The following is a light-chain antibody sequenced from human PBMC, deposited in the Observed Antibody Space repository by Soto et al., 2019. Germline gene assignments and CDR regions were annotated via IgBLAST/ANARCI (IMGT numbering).Light chain of an antibody. V-gene: IGKV3-20*01. J-gene: IGKJ2*01. Sequence: EIVLTQSPDTLSLYPGERAILSCRASQSVSANYLAWYQQKPGQAPRHLIYRASNRATGFPDRFSGSGSATDFSLTISGVEPEDFAVYYCQQYFNSPAMYTFGQGTKLQIK. CDR2: RAS. CDR1: QSVSANY. CDR3: QQYFNSPAMYT.